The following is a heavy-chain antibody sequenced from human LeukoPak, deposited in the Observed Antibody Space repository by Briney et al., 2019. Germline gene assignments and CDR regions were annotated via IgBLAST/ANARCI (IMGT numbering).Heavy chain of an antibody. CDR3: ARWVVPAAQFDY. D-gene: IGHD2-2*01. V-gene: IGHV4-34*01. CDR2: INHSGST. Sequence: PSETLSLTCAVYAGSFSGYYWSWIRQPPGKGLEWIGEINHSGSTNYNPPLKSRVTISIYTSKNQFSLKLSSVTAADTAVYYCARWVVPAAQFDYWGQGTLVTVSS. J-gene: IGHJ4*02. CDR1: AGSFSGYY.